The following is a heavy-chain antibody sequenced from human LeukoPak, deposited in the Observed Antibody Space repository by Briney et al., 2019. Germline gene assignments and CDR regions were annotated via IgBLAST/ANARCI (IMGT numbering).Heavy chain of an antibody. Sequence: SETLSLTCTVSGGSISSYYWSWIRQPPGKGLEWIGYIYYSGSTNYNPSLKSRVTISVDTSKNQFSLKLSSVTAADTAVYYCARSITIFGVARAFDIWGQGTMVTVSS. CDR2: IYYSGST. J-gene: IGHJ3*02. D-gene: IGHD3-3*01. CDR1: GGSISSYY. CDR3: ARSITIFGVARAFDI. V-gene: IGHV4-59*08.